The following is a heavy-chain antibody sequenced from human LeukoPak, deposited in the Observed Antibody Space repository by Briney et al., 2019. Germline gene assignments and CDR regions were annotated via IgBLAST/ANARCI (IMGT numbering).Heavy chain of an antibody. D-gene: IGHD6-13*01. V-gene: IGHV3-21*01. CDR3: ARKYSSSWPIDY. J-gene: IGHJ4*02. CDR2: ISSSSSYI. Sequence: GGSLRLSCAASGFTFSSYSMNWVRQAPGKGLEWVSSISSSSSYIYYADSVKGRFTIPRDNAKNSLYLQMNSLRAEDTAVYYCARKYSSSWPIDYWGQGTLVTVSS. CDR1: GFTFSSYS.